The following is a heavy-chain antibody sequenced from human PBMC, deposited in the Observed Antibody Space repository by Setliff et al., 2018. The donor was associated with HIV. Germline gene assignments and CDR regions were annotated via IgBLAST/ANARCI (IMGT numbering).Heavy chain of an antibody. CDR2: VYYSGST. CDR1: GDSISSSGPGYY. CDR3: ARTQPDTIFGVVIFDH. Sequence: PSETLSLTCTVSGDSISSSGPGYYWGWVRQPPGGGLEWIGSVYYSGSTHYNPSLKSRVSISVAASKNQVSLRLTSVTAADTAVYFCARTQPDTIFGVVIFDHWGQGTMVTVSS. J-gene: IGHJ4*02. D-gene: IGHD3-3*01. V-gene: IGHV4-39*01.